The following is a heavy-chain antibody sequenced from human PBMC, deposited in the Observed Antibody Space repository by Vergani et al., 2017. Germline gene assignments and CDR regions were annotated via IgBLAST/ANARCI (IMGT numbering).Heavy chain of an antibody. V-gene: IGHV3-43*01. CDR2: ISWDGVST. CDR1: GFTVDDYA. J-gene: IGHJ4*02. CDR3: AKGRGTVMVDN. D-gene: IGHD2-8*01. Sequence: VQLVESGGVVVQPGGSLRLSCAASGFTVDDYAMHWVRQAPGKGLEWVSLISWDGVSTNYADSVRGRFTISRDNNKNSLYLHMNNLRPEDTAFYYCAKGRGTVMVDNWGQGTLVTVSS.